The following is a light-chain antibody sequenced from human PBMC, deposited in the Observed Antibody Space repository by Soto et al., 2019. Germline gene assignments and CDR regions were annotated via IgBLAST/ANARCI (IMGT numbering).Light chain of an antibody. CDR1: QSVRTN. CDR3: QQYGSSGT. V-gene: IGKV3-15*01. Sequence: EIVMTQSPATLSVSPVERATLSCRAGQSVRTNLAWYQQKPGQAPRLLIYGASTRATGIPARFSGSGSGTDFTLTISRMAPEDFAVYYCQQYGSSGTFGQGTKVDIK. CDR2: GAS. J-gene: IGKJ1*01.